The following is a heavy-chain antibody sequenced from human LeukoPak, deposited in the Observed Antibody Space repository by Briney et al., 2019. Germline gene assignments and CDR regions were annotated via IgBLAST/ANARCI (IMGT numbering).Heavy chain of an antibody. CDR3: ARDRTDYGDYVNLFDY. CDR2: INPNSGGT. Sequence: ASVKVSCKASGYTFTGYYMHWVRQAPGQGLEWVGWINPNSGGTNYAQKFQGRVIMTRDTSITTAYMELSRLRSDDTAVYYCARDRTDYGDYVNLFDYWGQGTLVTVSS. V-gene: IGHV1-2*02. D-gene: IGHD4-17*01. J-gene: IGHJ4*02. CDR1: GYTFTGYY.